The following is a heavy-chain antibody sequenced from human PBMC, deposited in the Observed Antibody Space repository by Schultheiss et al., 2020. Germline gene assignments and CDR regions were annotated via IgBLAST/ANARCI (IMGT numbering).Heavy chain of an antibody. D-gene: IGHD3-22*01. CDR1: GGSISSGGYY. J-gene: IGHJ4*02. CDR3: ARDQGYDSDAYYHWYFEY. CDR2: IYYSGST. V-gene: IGHV4-31*03. Sequence: SETLSLTCTVSGGSISSGGYYWSWIRQHPGKGLEWIGYIYYSGSTYYNPSLKSRVTISVDTSKNQFSLKLSSVTAADTAVYYCARDQGYDSDAYYHWYFEYWGLGTQVNVSS.